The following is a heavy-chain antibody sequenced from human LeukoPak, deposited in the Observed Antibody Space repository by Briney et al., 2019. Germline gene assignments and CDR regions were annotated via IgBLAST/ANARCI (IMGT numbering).Heavy chain of an antibody. D-gene: IGHD3-3*01. CDR3: ARGSAKYYDFWSGYYRDPGYFDY. Sequence: SETLSLTCTVSGGSISSGDYYWSWIRQPPGKGLEWIGYIYYSGSTNYNPSLKSRVTMSVDTSKNQFSLKLSSVTAADTAVYYCARGSAKYYDFWSGYYRDPGYFDYWGQGTLVTVSS. V-gene: IGHV4-61*08. CDR2: IYYSGST. CDR1: GGSISSGDYY. J-gene: IGHJ4*02.